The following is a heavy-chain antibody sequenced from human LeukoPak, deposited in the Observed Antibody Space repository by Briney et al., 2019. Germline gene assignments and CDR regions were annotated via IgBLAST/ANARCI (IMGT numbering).Heavy chain of an antibody. D-gene: IGHD3-3*01. CDR2: IYYSGST. Sequence: SETLSLTCTVSGGSISSGSYYWSWIRQPPGKGLEWIGYIYYSGSTNYNPSLKSRVTISVDTSKNQFSLKLSSVTAADTAVYYCARDTYYDFWSGYAFDIWGQGTMVTVSS. J-gene: IGHJ3*02. CDR3: ARDTYYDFWSGYAFDI. CDR1: GGSISSGSYY. V-gene: IGHV4-61*01.